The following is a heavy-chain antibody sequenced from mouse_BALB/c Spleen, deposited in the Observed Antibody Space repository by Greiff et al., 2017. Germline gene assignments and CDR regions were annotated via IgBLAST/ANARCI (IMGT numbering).Heavy chain of an antibody. V-gene: IGHV3-6*02. J-gene: IGHJ3*01. CDR1: GYSITSGYY. D-gene: IGHD2-4*01. Sequence: DVQLQESGPGLVKPSQSLSLTCSVTGYSITSGYYWNWIRQFPGNKLEWMGYISYDGSNNYNPSLKNRISITRDTSKNQFFLKLNSVTTEDTATYYCARGDYDGFAYWGQGTLVTVS. CDR2: ISYDGSN. CDR3: ARGDYDGFAY.